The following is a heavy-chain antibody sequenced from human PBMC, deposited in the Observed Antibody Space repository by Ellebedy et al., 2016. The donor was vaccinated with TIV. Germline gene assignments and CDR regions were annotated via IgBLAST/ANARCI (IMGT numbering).Heavy chain of an antibody. V-gene: IGHV4-31*03. J-gene: IGHJ5*02. CDR1: GGSISSGGYY. D-gene: IGHD2-2*01. Sequence: LRLXXTVSGGSISSGGYYWSWIRQHPGKGLEWIGYIYYSGSTYYNPSLKSRVTISVDTSKNQFSLKLSSMTAADTAVYYCASYQLLYNWFDPWGQGTLVTVSS. CDR2: IYYSGST. CDR3: ASYQLLYNWFDP.